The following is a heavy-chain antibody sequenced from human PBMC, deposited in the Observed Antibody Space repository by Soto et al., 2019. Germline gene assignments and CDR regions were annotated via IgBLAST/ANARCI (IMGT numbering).Heavy chain of an antibody. D-gene: IGHD3-16*01. V-gene: IGHV3-23*01. Sequence: EVQLLESGGGLVQPGGSLRLSCAASGFTFSTSAVSWVRQAPGKGLEWVSHINGSGHSTYYTYYADSVKGRFTISRDSSKNTLYLQMNSLRAEDAAVYYCAKESGGVFDYWGQGTLVTVSS. J-gene: IGHJ4*02. CDR1: GFTFSTSA. CDR2: INGSGHSTYYT. CDR3: AKESGGVFDY.